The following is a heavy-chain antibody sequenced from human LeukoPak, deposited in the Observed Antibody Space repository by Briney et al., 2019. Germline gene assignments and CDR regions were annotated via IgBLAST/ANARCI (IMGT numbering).Heavy chain of an antibody. CDR1: GYTFTSHG. CDR3: ARDNAPAETNYYYYGMDV. V-gene: IGHV1-18*01. J-gene: IGHJ6*02. CDR2: ISAYNGNT. Sequence: ASVKVSCKASGYTFTSHGISWVRQAPGQGLEWMGWISAYNGNTNYAQKLQGRVTMTTDTSTSTAYMELRSLRSDDTAVYYCARDNAPAETNYYYYGMDVWGQGTTVTVSS.